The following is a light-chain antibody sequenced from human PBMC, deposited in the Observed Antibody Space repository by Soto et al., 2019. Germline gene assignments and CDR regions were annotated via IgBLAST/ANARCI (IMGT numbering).Light chain of an antibody. V-gene: IGKV1-9*01. J-gene: IGKJ3*01. CDR2: AAP. CDR3: QQLKNYPSP. Sequence: DIQLTQSPSFLSASVGDRVTITCRASQGISSYLAWYQQRPGKAPKFLMYAAPTLQSGVPSRFSGSGSGTEFALTISSLQPEDFATYYCQQLKNYPSPFGAGTKVDSK. CDR1: QGISSY.